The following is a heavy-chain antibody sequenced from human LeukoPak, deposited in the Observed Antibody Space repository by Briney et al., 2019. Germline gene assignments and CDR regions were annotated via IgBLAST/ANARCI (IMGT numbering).Heavy chain of an antibody. Sequence: GGSLRLCCAASGFTFSYAWMTWVRQAPGKGLEWVGRIKTKTDGGTTHYGAPVKGRFTISRDDSESTLYLQMNSLRTEDTAVYYCTTDLYFATTDTTKDYWGQGTLVTVSS. CDR1: GFTFSYAW. CDR2: IKTKTDGGTT. D-gene: IGHD1/OR15-1a*01. J-gene: IGHJ4*02. V-gene: IGHV3-15*01. CDR3: TTDLYFATTDTTKDY.